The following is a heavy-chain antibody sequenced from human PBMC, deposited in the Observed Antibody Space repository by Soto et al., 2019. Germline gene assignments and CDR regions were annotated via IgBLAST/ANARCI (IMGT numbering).Heavy chain of an antibody. D-gene: IGHD5-12*01. CDR3: ARDQSAGMRVATTSYDY. J-gene: IGHJ4*02. CDR1: GYTFTSYY. CDR2: INPSGGST. Sequence: GASVKVSCKASGYTFTSYYMHWVRQAPGQGLEWMGIINPSGGSTSYAQKFQGRVTMTRDTSTSTVYMELSSLRSEDTAVYYCARDQSAGMRVATTSYDYWGQGTLVTVSS. V-gene: IGHV1-46*01.